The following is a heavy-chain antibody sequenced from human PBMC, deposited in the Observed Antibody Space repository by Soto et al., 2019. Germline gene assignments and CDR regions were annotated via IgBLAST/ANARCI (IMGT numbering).Heavy chain of an antibody. CDR3: TRGQRGYSSSWFDF. Sequence: LETLSLTCAVYGGSFSAYYWSWIRQPPGKGLEWIGEINHDRSTKYNPSLKSRVTISVDTSKNQISLKVSSVTAADTAVYFCTRGQRGYSSSWFDFWGQGTLVTVSS. CDR2: INHDRST. CDR1: GGSFSAYY. J-gene: IGHJ4*02. D-gene: IGHD6-13*01. V-gene: IGHV4-34*01.